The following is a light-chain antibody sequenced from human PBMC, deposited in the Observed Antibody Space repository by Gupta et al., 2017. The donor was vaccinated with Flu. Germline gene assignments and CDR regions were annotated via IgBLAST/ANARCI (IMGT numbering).Light chain of an antibody. J-gene: IGKJ4*01. CDR2: LAS. Sequence: VTPGESAYISCKSSQSLLHANGRNYLDWYVQKPGQSPQLLIYLASNWAPGVSDRSSASGLGTEFTLKISRVEAENVGVYSFMQAPQAATFGGGTKVDIK. V-gene: IGKV2-28*01. CDR1: QSLLHANGRNY. CDR3: MQAPQAAT.